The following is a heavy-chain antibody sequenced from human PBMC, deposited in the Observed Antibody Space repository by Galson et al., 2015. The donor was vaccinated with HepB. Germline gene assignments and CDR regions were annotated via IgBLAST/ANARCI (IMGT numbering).Heavy chain of an antibody. CDR3: ARVGYYDSSGYVENWFDP. J-gene: IGHJ5*01. D-gene: IGHD3-22*01. Sequence: SLRLSCAASGFSFSNYSMNWVRQAPGKGLEWVSSISSSSSYIYYADSVKGRFTISRDNAKNSLYLQMNSLRAEDTAVYYCARVGYYDSSGYVENWFDPWGQGTLVTVSS. CDR1: GFSFSNYS. V-gene: IGHV3-21*01. CDR2: ISSSSSYI.